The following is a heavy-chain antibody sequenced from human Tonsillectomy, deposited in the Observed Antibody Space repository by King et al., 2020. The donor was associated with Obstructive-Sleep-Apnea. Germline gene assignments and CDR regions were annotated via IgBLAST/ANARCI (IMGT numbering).Heavy chain of an antibody. CDR3: ARGITVVTIDY. D-gene: IGHD4-23*01. CDR1: GFTFSSYA. J-gene: IGHJ4*02. Sequence: VQLVESGGGVVQPGRSLRLSCAASGFTFSSYAMHWVRQAPGKGLEWVAVISYDGSNKYYADSVKGRFTISRDNSKNTLYLQMNSLRAEDTAVYYCARGITVVTIDYWGQGTLVTVSS. CDR2: ISYDGSNK. V-gene: IGHV3-30-3*01.